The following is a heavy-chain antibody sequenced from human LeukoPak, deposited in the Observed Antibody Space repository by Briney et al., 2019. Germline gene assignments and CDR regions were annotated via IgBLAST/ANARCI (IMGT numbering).Heavy chain of an antibody. CDR3: ARSFPRSGYYSAAFDI. D-gene: IGHD3-22*01. Sequence: SETLSLTCTVSGGSISSSSYYWGWIRQPPGKGLEWIGSIYYSGSTYYNPSLKSRVTISVDTSKNQFSLKLSSVTAADTAVYYCARSFPRSGYYSAAFDIWGQGTMVTVSS. J-gene: IGHJ3*02. V-gene: IGHV4-39*07. CDR1: GGSISSSSYY. CDR2: IYYSGST.